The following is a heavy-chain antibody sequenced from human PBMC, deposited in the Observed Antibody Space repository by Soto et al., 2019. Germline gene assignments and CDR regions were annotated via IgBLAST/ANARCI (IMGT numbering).Heavy chain of an antibody. J-gene: IGHJ6*04. Sequence: PGGSLRLSCAASGFTFSSYAMTWARQAPGKGLEWVSVISGSGSSKYYADSVKGRFTISRDNSKNTLYLQMNSLRAEDTAVYYCSSNSGVGMPYGMDVWGEGTTVTSPQ. D-gene: IGHD3-10*01. V-gene: IGHV3-23*01. CDR2: ISGSGSSK. CDR3: SSNSGVGMPYGMDV. CDR1: GFTFSSYA.